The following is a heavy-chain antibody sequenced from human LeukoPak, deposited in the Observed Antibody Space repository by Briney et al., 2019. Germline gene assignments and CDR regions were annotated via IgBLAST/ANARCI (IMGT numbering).Heavy chain of an antibody. CDR3: ARDRGPLGHYYYYYMDV. D-gene: IGHD3-16*01. CDR1: GGTFSSYA. J-gene: IGHJ6*03. CDR2: IIPIFGTA. V-gene: IGHV1-69*13. Sequence: SVKVSCKASGGTFSSYAISWVRQAPGQGLEWMGGIIPIFGTANYAQKFQGRVTITADESTSTVYMELSSLRSEDMAVYYCARDRGPLGHYYYYYMDVWGKGTTVTISS.